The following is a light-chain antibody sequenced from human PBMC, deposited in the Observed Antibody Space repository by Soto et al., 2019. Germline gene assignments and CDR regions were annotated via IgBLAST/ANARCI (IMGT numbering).Light chain of an antibody. V-gene: IGLV2-8*01. CDR1: SSDVGGYNY. CDR3: ISYARSNNLRV. CDR2: EVS. Sequence: QSALTQPPSASGSPGQSVTICCTGTSSDVGGYNYVSWYQQHPGKAPKLMIYEVSKRPSGVPDRFSGSKSGNTASLTVSGLQAEDAADYYCISYARSNNLRVFGTGTKLTVL. J-gene: IGLJ1*01.